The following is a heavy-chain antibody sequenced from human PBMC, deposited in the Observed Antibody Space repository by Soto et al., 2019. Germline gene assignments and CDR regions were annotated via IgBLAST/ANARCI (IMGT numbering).Heavy chain of an antibody. D-gene: IGHD6-19*01. V-gene: IGHV3-30-3*01. J-gene: IGHJ4*02. CDR1: GFTFSNFP. Sequence: QVQLVESGGGVVQPGRSLRLSCAASGFTFSNFPIHWVRQAPGKGLEWVTVISYDGSNEYYVDSVKGRFTTSRDNSKNTHYLQMNSLRPEGSGLYFCARGGWGSGWYHFASWGQGTLVTVSS. CDR3: ARGGWGSGWYHFAS. CDR2: ISYDGSNE.